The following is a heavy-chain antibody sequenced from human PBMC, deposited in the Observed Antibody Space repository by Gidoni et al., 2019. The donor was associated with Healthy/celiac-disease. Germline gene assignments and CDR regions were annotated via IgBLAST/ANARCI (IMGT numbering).Heavy chain of an antibody. J-gene: IGHJ5*02. CDR3: ARGKTYYDFWSGYCNWFDP. Sequence: QVQLVQSGAEVKKPGASVKVSCKASGYTFTSSDINWVRQATGQGLEWMGWMNPNSGNTGYAQKFQGRVTMPRNTSISTAYMELSSLRSEDTAVYYCARGKTYYDFWSGYCNWFDPWGQGTLVTVSS. V-gene: IGHV1-8*01. CDR1: GYTFTSSD. D-gene: IGHD3-3*01. CDR2: MNPNSGNT.